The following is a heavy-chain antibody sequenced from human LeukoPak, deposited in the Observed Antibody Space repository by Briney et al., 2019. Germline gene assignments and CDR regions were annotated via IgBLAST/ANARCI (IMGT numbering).Heavy chain of an antibody. D-gene: IGHD4-11*01. J-gene: IGHJ5*02. CDR2: IYPGDSDT. CDR3: ARRFSNYGWFDP. CDR1: GYSFTSYW. V-gene: IGHV5-51*01. Sequence: GESLKISCKGSGYSFTSYWIGWVRQMAGEGLEWMGIIYPGDSDTRYSPSFQGQVTISANKSISTAYLQWSSLKASDTAMYYCARRFSNYGWFDPWGQGTLVTVSS.